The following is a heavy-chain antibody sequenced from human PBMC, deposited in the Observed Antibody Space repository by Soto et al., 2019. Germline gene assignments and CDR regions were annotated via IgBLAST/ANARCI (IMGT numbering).Heavy chain of an antibody. CDR3: ARDRTRADTRAFDI. J-gene: IGHJ3*02. CDR1: GGTFSSYA. Sequence: QVQLVQSAAEVKKPGSSVKVSCKASGGTFSSYAISWVRQAPGQEIEWMGGIIPIFGTANYAQKFQGRVTITAAESTSPAYMDLSSLRSEDTAGYYSARDRTRADTRAFDIWGQGKMVTVSS. V-gene: IGHV1-69*12. D-gene: IGHD3-16*01. CDR2: IIPIFGTA.